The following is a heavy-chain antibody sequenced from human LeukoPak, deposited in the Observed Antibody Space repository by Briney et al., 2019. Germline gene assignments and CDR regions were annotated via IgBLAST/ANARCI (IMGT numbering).Heavy chain of an antibody. CDR1: GDSISSYY. Sequence: PSETLSLTCTVSGDSISSYYWSWIRQPPGKGLEWIGYIYYRGSNNYNPSLKSRVTISADTSKNQFSLNLSSVTAADTAVYYCARGGASSNWFDPWGQGILVTVS. CDR3: ARGGASSNWFDP. J-gene: IGHJ5*02. CDR2: IYYRGSN. V-gene: IGHV4-59*01. D-gene: IGHD2-2*01.